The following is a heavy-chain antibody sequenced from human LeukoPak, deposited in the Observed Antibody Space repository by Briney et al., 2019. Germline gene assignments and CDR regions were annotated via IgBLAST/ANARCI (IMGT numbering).Heavy chain of an antibody. J-gene: IGHJ4*02. D-gene: IGHD1-26*01. CDR2: IIPILGIA. CDR1: GGTFSSYT. V-gene: IGHV1-69*02. CDR3: ARHRLGGSYFDY. Sequence: GASVKVSCKASGGTFSSYTISWVRQAPRQGLEWMGRIIPILGIADYAQKFQGRVTITADKSTSTAYMELSSLRSEDTAVYYCARHRLGGSYFDYGGQGTLVTVSS.